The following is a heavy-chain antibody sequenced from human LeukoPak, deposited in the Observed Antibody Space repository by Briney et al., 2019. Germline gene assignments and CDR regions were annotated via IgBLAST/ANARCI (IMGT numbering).Heavy chain of an antibody. Sequence: GGSLRLSCAASGLTFSSYAMSWVRQAPGKGLEWVSAISGSGGSTYYADSVKGRLTISRDNSKNTLYLQMNSLRAEDTAVYYCAKDYYYDSSGYFDWGQGTLVTVSS. CDR1: GLTFSSYA. CDR2: ISGSGGST. J-gene: IGHJ4*02. D-gene: IGHD3-22*01. CDR3: AKDYYYDSSGYFD. V-gene: IGHV3-23*01.